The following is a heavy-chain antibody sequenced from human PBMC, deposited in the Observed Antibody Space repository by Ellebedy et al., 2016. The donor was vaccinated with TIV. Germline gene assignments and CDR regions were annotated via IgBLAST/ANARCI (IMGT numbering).Heavy chain of an antibody. D-gene: IGHD3-10*01. CDR1: DGSISSHY. V-gene: IGHV4-59*08. CDR3: ARHGISGLSEFDY. CDR2: VFYTGVT. J-gene: IGHJ4*02. Sequence: MPSETLSLTCTVSDGSISSHYWSWIRLPTGQGLEWLGSVFYTGVTNYNPSLKSRVTMSVDTSKNQLSLRLSSVTAAETAVYYCARHGISGLSEFDYWGQGILVTVSS.